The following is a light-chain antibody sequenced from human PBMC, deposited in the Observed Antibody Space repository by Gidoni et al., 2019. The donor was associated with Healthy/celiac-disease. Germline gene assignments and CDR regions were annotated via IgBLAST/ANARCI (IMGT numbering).Light chain of an antibody. CDR3: SSYTSSSTLV. Sequence: QSALTQPASASGSPGQSITIPCTGTSSDVGCYNYVSWYQQHPGKAPKLMIYEVSNRPSGVSNRFSGSKSGNTASLTISGLQAEDEADYYCSSYTSSSTLVFGGGTKLTVL. V-gene: IGLV2-14*01. J-gene: IGLJ2*01. CDR1: SSDVGCYNY. CDR2: EVS.